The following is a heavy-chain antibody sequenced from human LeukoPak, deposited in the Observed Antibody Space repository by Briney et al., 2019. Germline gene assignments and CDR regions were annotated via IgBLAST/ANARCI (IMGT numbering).Heavy chain of an antibody. J-gene: IGHJ6*02. CDR3: ARGTYSSSWYPISAYYYYGMDV. V-gene: IGHV1-69*13. Sequence: ASVKVSCKASGGTFSSYAISWVRQAPGQGLEWMGGIIPIFGTANYAQKFQGRVTITADESTSTAYTELSSLRSEDTAVYYCARGTYSSSWYPISAYYYYGMDVWGQGTTVTVSS. CDR2: IIPIFGTA. D-gene: IGHD6-13*01. CDR1: GGTFSSYA.